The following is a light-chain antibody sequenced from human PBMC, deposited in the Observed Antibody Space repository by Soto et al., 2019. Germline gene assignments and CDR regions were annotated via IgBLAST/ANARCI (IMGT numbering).Light chain of an antibody. V-gene: IGKV1-5*01. CDR3: QHYNTYPWT. CDR1: QTISSW. J-gene: IGKJ1*01. Sequence: DIQMTQSPSTLSASVGDRVTITCRASQTISSWLAWYQQKPGKAPKFLIYDASSLESGVPSRFSGSGSGTEFTLPISSLQPDDFATYYCQHYNTYPWTFGQGTKVEIK. CDR2: DAS.